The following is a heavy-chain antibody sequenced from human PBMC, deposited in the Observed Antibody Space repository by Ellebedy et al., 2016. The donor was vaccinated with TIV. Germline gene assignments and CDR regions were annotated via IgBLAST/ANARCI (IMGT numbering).Heavy chain of an antibody. D-gene: IGHD1-26*01. CDR2: ISYDGSNK. J-gene: IGHJ4*02. CDR1: GFTFSSYG. CDR3: ARDGGSYSDFDS. V-gene: IGHV3-30-3*01. Sequence: PGGSLRLSCAASGFTFSSYGMHWVRQAPGKGLEGVAVISYDGSNKYYADSVKGRFTIPRDNSKNTLSLQMNSLRAEDTAVYYCARDGGSYSDFDSWGQGTLVTVSS.